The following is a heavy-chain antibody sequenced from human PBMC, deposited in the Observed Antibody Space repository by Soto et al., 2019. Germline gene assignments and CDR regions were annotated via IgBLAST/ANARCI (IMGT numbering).Heavy chain of an antibody. V-gene: IGHV4-39*01. CDR3: ARHVPPEPAGWAYYDFWSDPTL. CDR1: GGSISSSSYY. CDR2: IYYSGST. D-gene: IGHD3-3*01. Sequence: SETLSLTCTVSGGSISSSSYYWGWFRQPPGKGLEWIGSIYYSGSTYYNPSLKSRVTISVDTSKNQFSLKLSSVTAADTAVYYCARHVPPEPAGWAYYDFWSDPTLWGQGTLVTVSS. J-gene: IGHJ4*02.